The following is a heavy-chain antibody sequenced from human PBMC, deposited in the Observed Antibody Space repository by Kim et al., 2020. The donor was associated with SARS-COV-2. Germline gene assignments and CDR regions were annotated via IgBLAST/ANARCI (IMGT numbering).Heavy chain of an antibody. CDR3: ARGYYDSSALFPAGAFDI. Sequence: GGSLRLSCAASGFTFSSYGMHWVRQAPGKGLEWVAVISYDGSNKYYADSVKGRFTISRDNSKNTLYLQMNSLRAEDTAVYYCARGYYDSSALFPAGAFDIWGQGTMVTVSS. D-gene: IGHD3-22*01. CDR2: ISYDGSNK. CDR1: GFTFSSYG. J-gene: IGHJ3*02. V-gene: IGHV3-33*05.